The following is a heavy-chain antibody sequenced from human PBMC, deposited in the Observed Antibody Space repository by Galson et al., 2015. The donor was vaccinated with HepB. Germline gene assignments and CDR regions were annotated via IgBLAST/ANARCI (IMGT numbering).Heavy chain of an antibody. CDR3: AKGGSGWAARPDHYYYGMDV. D-gene: IGHD6-6*01. Sequence: SLRLSCAASGFTFSSYAMSWVCQAPGKGLEWVSAISGSGGSTYYADSVKGRFTISRDNSKNTLYLQMNSLRAEDTAVYYCAKGGSGWAARPDHYYYGMDVWGQGTTVTVSS. CDR2: ISGSGGST. CDR1: GFTFSSYA. V-gene: IGHV3-23*01. J-gene: IGHJ6*02.